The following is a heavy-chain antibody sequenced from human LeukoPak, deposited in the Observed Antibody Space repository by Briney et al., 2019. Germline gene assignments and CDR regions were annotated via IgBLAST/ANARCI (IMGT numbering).Heavy chain of an antibody. CDR3: ARDAGRLNSADY. Sequence: ASVKVSCKASGYTFNGYYMHWVRQAPGQGLEWMGWINPNSGGTNFARKFQGRVTMTRDTSISTAYMELSRLRSDDTAVYYCARDAGRLNSADYWGQGTLVTVSS. D-gene: IGHD6-25*01. CDR2: INPNSGGT. V-gene: IGHV1-2*02. CDR1: GYTFNGYY. J-gene: IGHJ4*02.